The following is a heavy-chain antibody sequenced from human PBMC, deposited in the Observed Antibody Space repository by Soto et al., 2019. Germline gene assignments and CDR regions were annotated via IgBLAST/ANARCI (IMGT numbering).Heavy chain of an antibody. V-gene: IGHV4-4*07. CDR3: ERDPGITGTTNGFDP. J-gene: IGHJ5*02. CDR1: GGSISSYY. CDR2: IYTSKST. D-gene: IGHD1-20*01. Sequence: SETLSLTCTVSGGSISSYYWSWIRQPAGKGLEWIGRIYTSKSTNYNPSLKSRVTMSVDTSKNQFSLKLSSVTAADTAVYYCERDPGITGTTNGFDPCGQGLLVTVYS.